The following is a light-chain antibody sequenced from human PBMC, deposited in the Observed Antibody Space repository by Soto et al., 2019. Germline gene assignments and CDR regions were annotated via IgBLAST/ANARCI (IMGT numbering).Light chain of an antibody. CDR1: SSDVAGYNY. J-gene: IGLJ1*01. Sequence: QSVLTQPTSLSVSPGQPITISCTGTSSDVAGYNYVSWYQQHPGKAPKLMIYEVSNRPSGVSNRFSGSKSGNTASLTISGLQAEDEADYYCSSYTSSSTLGVFGTGTKVTVL. CDR2: EVS. V-gene: IGLV2-14*01. CDR3: SSYTSSSTLGV.